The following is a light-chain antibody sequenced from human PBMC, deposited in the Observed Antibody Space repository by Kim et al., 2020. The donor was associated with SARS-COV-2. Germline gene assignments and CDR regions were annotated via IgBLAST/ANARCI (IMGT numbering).Light chain of an antibody. CDR2: DAS. V-gene: IGKV1-33*01. J-gene: IGKJ4*01. CDR3: QQYDNLLS. Sequence: DIQMTQSPSSLSASVGDRVTITCQASQDISNYLNWYKQKPGKAPKLLIYDASNLETGVPSRFSGSGSGTDFTFTISSLQPEDIATYYCQQYDNLLSFGEGTKVDIK. CDR1: QDISNY.